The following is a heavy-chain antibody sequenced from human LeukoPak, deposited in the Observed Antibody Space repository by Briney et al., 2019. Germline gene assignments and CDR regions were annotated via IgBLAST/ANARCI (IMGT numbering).Heavy chain of an antibody. D-gene: IGHD3-22*01. Sequence: PSETLSLTCIVSVGSISSSSYYGGWIRQPPGKGLEWIGSIYYSGSTYYNPSLKSRVTISLDTSKNQFSLRLSSVTAADTAVYYCAGGVNLDSSGDWGQGTLVTVSS. V-gene: IGHV4-39*01. CDR1: VGSISSSSYY. CDR2: IYYSGST. J-gene: IGHJ4*02. CDR3: AGGVNLDSSGD.